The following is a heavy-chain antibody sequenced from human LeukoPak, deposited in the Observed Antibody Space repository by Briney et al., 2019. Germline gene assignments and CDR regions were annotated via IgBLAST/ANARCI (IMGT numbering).Heavy chain of an antibody. CDR3: ARGGLLSRY. D-gene: IGHD1-26*01. V-gene: IGHV3-74*01. J-gene: IGHJ4*02. CDR1: GFRFSSQW. CDR2: INTDGSYT. Sequence: GGSLRLSCAASGFRFSSQWMHWVRQAPGKGLVWVSHINTDGSYTRYADSVKGRFTIARDNAKSTLYLQMNSLRAEDTAVYYCARGGLLSRYWGQGTLVTVSS.